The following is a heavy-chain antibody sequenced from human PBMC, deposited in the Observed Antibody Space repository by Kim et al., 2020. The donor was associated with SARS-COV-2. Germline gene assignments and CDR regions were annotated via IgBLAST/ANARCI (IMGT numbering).Heavy chain of an antibody. CDR2: IVVGSGNT. D-gene: IGHD3-3*01. CDR1: GFTFTSSA. V-gene: IGHV1-58*01. J-gene: IGHJ6*02. Sequence: SVKVSCKASGFTFTSSAVQWVRQARGQRLEWIGWIVVGSGNTNYAQKFQERVTITRDMSTSTAYMELSSLRSEDTAVYYCAAAPTYYDFWSGDPLYYYYGMDVWGQGTTVTVSS. CDR3: AAAPTYYDFWSGDPLYYYYGMDV.